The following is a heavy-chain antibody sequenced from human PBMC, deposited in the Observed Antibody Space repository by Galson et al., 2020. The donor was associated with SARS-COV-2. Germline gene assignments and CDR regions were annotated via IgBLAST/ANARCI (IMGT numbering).Heavy chain of an antibody. D-gene: IGHD1-26*01. CDR3: ARESRWELYFDY. Sequence: SATLSLTCAVYDGSFSDYYWNCVRQPPRKGLEWIGEINNSGSTNYNPSLKSRLTISVDTSKNQYSLKLSSVTAADTAVYYCARESRWELYFDYWGQGTLVTVSS. CDR2: INNSGST. V-gene: IGHV4-34*01. CDR1: DGSFSDYY. J-gene: IGHJ4*02.